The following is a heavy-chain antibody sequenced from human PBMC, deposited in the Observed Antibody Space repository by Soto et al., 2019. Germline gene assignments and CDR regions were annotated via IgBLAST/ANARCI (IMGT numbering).Heavy chain of an antibody. J-gene: IGHJ6*02. D-gene: IGHD3-22*01. Sequence: GESLKISCKGSGYSFTSYWISWVRQMPGKGLEWMGRIDPSDSYTNYSPSFQGHVTISADKSISTAYLQWSSLKASDTAMYYCARYKYYYDSSGYYLTPYGMDVWGQGTTVTVSS. V-gene: IGHV5-10-1*01. CDR3: ARYKYYYDSSGYYLTPYGMDV. CDR1: GYSFTSYW. CDR2: IDPSDSYT.